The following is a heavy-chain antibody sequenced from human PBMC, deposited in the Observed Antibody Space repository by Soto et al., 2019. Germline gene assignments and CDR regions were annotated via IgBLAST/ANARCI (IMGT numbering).Heavy chain of an antibody. D-gene: IGHD5-18*01. J-gene: IGHJ4*02. CDR2: IIPILGIA. CDR1: GGTFSRYT. V-gene: IGHV1-69*02. CDR3: AKHWAERGYTYGVDY. Sequence: QVHLVQSGAEVKKPGSSVKVSCKASGGTFSRYTISWVRQAPGKGLEWMGRIIPILGIANYAQKFQGRVTITADKSTSTAYMELSSLRSEDTGVYFCAKHWAERGYTYGVDYWGQGTLVTVSS.